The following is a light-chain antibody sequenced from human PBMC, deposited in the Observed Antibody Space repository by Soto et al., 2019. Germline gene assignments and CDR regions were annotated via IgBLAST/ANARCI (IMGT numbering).Light chain of an antibody. CDR2: KAS. V-gene: IGKV1-5*03. J-gene: IGKJ5*01. CDR3: QHYNRPNT. CDR1: QSISSW. Sequence: DSQMTQSPSTLSASVGDRVTITCRASQSISSWLAWYQQKPGKAPKLLIYKASSLESGVPSRFSGSGSGTDFFFSFTTLPPVFLILSPSQHYNRPNTLGQG.